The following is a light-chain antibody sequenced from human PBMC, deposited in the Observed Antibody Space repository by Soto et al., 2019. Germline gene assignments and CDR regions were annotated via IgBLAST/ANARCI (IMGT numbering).Light chain of an antibody. J-gene: IGKJ4*01. CDR1: QDIAIY. CDR2: AAS. CDR3: QQLRMYPST. V-gene: IGKV1-9*01. Sequence: IPLTQSPSSLSASVGDRVTITCRASQDIAIYLAWYQQKPGEAPKLLIYAASTLYGGVPSRFSGSGSGTDFALTITSLQAEDFATSYCQQLRMYPSTFGGGTKVEIK.